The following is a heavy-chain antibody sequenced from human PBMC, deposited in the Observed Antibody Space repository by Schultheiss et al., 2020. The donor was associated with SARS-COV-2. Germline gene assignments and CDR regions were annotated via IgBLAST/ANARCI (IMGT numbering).Heavy chain of an antibody. J-gene: IGHJ1*01. CDR1: GDSLRGYS. CDR3: ARLGAAAVGFQH. CDR2: INHSGRT. D-gene: IGHD6-13*01. Sequence: SETLSLICAVYGDSLRGYSWSWIRQPPGKGLEWIGEINHSGRTNYKPSLQSRVTISVDTSKNQLSLNLHSVTAADTAVYYCARLGAAAVGFQHWGQGTLVTVSS. V-gene: IGHV4-34*01.